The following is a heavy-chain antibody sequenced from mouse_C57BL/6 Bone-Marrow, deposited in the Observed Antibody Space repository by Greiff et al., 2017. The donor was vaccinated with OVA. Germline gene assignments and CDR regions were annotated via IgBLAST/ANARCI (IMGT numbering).Heavy chain of an antibody. J-gene: IGHJ1*03. V-gene: IGHV1-76*01. CDR1: GYTFTDYY. Sequence: QVQLQQSGAELVRPGASVKLSCKASGYTFTDYYIHWVKQRPGQGLEWIARIYPGSGNTYYNEKFQGKATLTAEKSSSTAYMQLSSLTSEDSAVYFCAGGSPWYFDVWGTGTTVTVSS. CDR3: AGGSPWYFDV. CDR2: IYPGSGNT.